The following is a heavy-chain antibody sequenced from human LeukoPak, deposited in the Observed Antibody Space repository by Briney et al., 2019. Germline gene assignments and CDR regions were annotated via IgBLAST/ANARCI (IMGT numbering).Heavy chain of an antibody. CDR2: IKEDGSVQ. CDR3: ARDVWAAVAVSDY. J-gene: IGHJ4*02. V-gene: IGHV3-7*01. D-gene: IGHD6-19*01. Sequence: PGGSLRLSCAASGFTFSSYWMSWARQAPGKGLEWVANIKEDGSVQYYVDSGKGRFTISRDNAKTSLYLQMNSLRAEDTAVYYCARDVWAAVAVSDYWGQGTLVTVSS. CDR1: GFTFSSYW.